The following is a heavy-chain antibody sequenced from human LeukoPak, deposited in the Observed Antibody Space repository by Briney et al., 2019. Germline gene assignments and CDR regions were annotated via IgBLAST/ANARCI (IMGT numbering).Heavy chain of an antibody. CDR2: IYYSGST. Sequence: PSETLSLTCTVSGGSISSYYWSWIRQPPGKGLEWIGYIYYSGSTNYNPSLKSRVTISVDTSKNQFSLKLSSVTAADTAVYYCAREYSSSWYPTVFDYWGQGTLVTVSS. D-gene: IGHD6-13*01. V-gene: IGHV4-59*01. J-gene: IGHJ4*02. CDR1: GGSISSYY. CDR3: AREYSSSWYPTVFDY.